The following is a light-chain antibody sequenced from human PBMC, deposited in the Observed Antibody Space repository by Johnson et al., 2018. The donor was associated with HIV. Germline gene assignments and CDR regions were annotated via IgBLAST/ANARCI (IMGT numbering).Light chain of an antibody. Sequence: QSVLTQPPSVSAAPGQKVTISCSGSNSNIGNNFVSWYQQLPGTAPKLLIYENIKRPSGIPDRFSGSKSGTSATLGITGLQTGDEADYYCGTWDSRLSAWSFGTGTKVAVL. J-gene: IGLJ1*01. V-gene: IGLV1-51*02. CDR2: ENI. CDR1: NSNIGNNF. CDR3: GTWDSRLSAWS.